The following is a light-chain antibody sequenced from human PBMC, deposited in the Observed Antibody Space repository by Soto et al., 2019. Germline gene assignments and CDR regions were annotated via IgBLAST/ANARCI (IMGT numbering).Light chain of an antibody. CDR2: GAS. CDR1: HSVSSSY. Sequence: EIVLTQSPGTLSLSPGERATLSCRASHSVSSSYLAWYQQKPGQAPRLLIYGASSRATGIPDRFSGSGSGTDFTLTISRLEPEDFAVYYCQQYGSSPPYTFGPGPKVDIK. J-gene: IGKJ3*01. CDR3: QQYGSSPPYT. V-gene: IGKV3-20*01.